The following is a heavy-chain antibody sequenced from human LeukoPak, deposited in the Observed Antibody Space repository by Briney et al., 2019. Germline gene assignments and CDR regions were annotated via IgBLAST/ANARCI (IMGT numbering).Heavy chain of an antibody. CDR3: AREGIAAPETNWFDP. J-gene: IGHJ5*02. V-gene: IGHV1-18*01. D-gene: IGHD6-13*01. CDR1: GYTFTSYG. CDR2: ISAYNGNT. Sequence: ASVKVSCKASGYTFTSYGINWVRQAPGQGLEWMGWISAYNGNTNYAQKLQGRVTMTTDTSTSTAYMELRSLRSDDTAVYYCAREGIAAPETNWFDPWGQGTLVTVSS.